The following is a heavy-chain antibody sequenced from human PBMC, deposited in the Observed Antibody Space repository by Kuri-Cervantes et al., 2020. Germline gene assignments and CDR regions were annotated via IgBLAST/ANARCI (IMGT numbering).Heavy chain of an antibody. V-gene: IGHV3-30*19. D-gene: IGHD3-3*01. CDR1: GFTFSSYG. J-gene: IGHJ6*02. CDR3: ARVDYDFWSGYPGYMDV. CDR2: ISYDGSNK. Sequence: GGSLRLSCAASGFTFSSYGMHWVRPAPGKGLEWVAVISYDGSNKYYADSVKGRFTTSRDNSKNTLYLQMNSLRAEDTAVYYCARVDYDFWSGYPGYMDVWGQGTTVTVSS.